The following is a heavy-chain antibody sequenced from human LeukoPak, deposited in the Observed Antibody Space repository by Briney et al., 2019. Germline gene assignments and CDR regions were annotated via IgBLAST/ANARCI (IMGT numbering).Heavy chain of an antibody. CDR2: ISGSGGST. Sequence: PGGSLRLSCAASGFTFSSYAMSWVRQAPGKGLEWVSVISGSGGSTYYADSVKGRFTISRDSSKNTLYLQMNSLRAEDTAVYYCAKAIAAAGTWFDPWGQGTLVTVSS. CDR1: GFTFSSYA. D-gene: IGHD6-13*01. V-gene: IGHV3-23*01. CDR3: AKAIAAAGTWFDP. J-gene: IGHJ5*02.